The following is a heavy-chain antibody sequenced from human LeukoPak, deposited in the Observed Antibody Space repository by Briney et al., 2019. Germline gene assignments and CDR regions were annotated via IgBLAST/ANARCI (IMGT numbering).Heavy chain of an antibody. J-gene: IGHJ6*03. CDR3: ARVELGQNYDRGYYYYYMDV. V-gene: IGHV3-74*01. CDR1: GFTFSSYW. Sequence: SGGTLRLSCGASGFTFSSYWMDWVRQAPGKGLVWVSRMSSDGSTRNYADSLKGRFTISRDNAKNTLYLQMNSLGAEDTAVYYCARVELGQNYDRGYYYYYMDVWGKGTTVTVSS. CDR2: MSSDGSTR. D-gene: IGHD1-7*01.